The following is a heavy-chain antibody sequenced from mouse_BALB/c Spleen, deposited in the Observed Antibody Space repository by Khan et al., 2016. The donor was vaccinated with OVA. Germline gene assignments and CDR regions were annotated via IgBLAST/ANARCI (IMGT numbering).Heavy chain of an antibody. CDR1: GYTLTNYG. J-gene: IGHJ3*01. Sequence: QIQLVQSGPELKKPGETVKISCKASGYTLTNYGMNWVKQAPGKGLKWMGWINTYTGEATYADDFKGRFAFSLENSASTAYLQINNLKNEDTATYFCSRSNGNSWFAYWGQGTLVTVSA. CDR2: INTYTGEA. CDR3: SRSNGNSWFAY. V-gene: IGHV9-3-1*01. D-gene: IGHD2-1*01.